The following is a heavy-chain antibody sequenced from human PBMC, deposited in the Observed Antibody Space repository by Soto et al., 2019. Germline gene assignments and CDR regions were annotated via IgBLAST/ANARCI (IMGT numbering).Heavy chain of an antibody. D-gene: IGHD5-18*01. V-gene: IGHV3-21*01. J-gene: IGHJ4*02. CDR3: ARDQPGYSYGYGLGY. CDR2: ISSSSSYI. Sequence: EVQLVESGGGLVKPGGSLRLSCAASGFTFSSYSMNWVRQAPGKGLEWVSSISSSSSYIYYADSVKGRFTISRDNAKNSLYLQMNSRRAEDTAVYYCARDQPGYSYGYGLGYWCQGNLVTVSS. CDR1: GFTFSSYS.